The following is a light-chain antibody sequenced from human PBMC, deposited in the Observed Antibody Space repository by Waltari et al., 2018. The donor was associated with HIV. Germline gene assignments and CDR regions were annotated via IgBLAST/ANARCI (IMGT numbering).Light chain of an antibody. CDR3: QSTDYDGTWV. CDR2: SDI. Sequence: SYDLTQTPSVSVSPGQTARINCSRGSLPRKSSSWYRQKAGQAPVLLIYSDIQRPSGIPSRISVSGSGTGITLTISGVQPEDEADYFCQSTDYDGTWVFGGGTKLTVL. CDR1: SLPRKS. J-gene: IGLJ3*02. V-gene: IGLV3-25*03.